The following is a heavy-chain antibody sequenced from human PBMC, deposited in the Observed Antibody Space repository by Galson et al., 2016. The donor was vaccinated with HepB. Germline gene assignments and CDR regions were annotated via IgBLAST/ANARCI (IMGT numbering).Heavy chain of an antibody. CDR1: GYTFTNDY. V-gene: IGHV1-46*01. CDR2: INPSGSST. D-gene: IGHD3-9*01. Sequence: SVKVSCKASGYTFTNDYMHWVRQAPGQGLEWMGIINPSGSSTNYAPKFQGRVTMTRDTSTNTVYMELRALTSKDTAVYYCARANYNLLTGYYSGLDHWGQGTLVTVSS. CDR3: ARANYNLLTGYYSGLDH. J-gene: IGHJ4*02.